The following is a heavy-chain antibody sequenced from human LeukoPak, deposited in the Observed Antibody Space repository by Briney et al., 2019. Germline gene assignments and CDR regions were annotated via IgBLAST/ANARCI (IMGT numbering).Heavy chain of an antibody. J-gene: IGHJ4*02. Sequence: GGSLRLSCGASGFTFSSYGMSWVRQAPGKGLEWVSGISGGGGSTYYADSVQGRFTISRDNSKNTLYLQMNSLRAEDTAVYYCAKAPYSLGNYYVDYWGPGTLDTVSS. CDR2: ISGGGGST. CDR3: AKAPYSLGNYYVDY. V-gene: IGHV3-23*01. D-gene: IGHD3-10*01. CDR1: GFTFSSYG.